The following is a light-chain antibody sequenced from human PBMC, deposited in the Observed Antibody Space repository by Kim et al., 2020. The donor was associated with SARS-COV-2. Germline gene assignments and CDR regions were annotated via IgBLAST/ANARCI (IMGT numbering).Light chain of an antibody. CDR2: GKH. CDR1: SLRSDY. V-gene: IGLV3-19*01. J-gene: IGLJ2*01. CDR3: NSRDSSGNVV. Sequence: AVGQQVRYTGQGVSLRSDYASWYQQKPGQAPVLVLYGKHNRPSGIPDRFSGSTSGNTASLTITGAQAEDEADYYCNSRDSSGNVVFGGGTKLTVL.